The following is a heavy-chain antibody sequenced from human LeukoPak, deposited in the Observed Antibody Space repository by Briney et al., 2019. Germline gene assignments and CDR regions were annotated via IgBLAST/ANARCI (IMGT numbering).Heavy chain of an antibody. D-gene: IGHD4-23*01. J-gene: IGHJ4*02. Sequence: GGSLRLSCAAFGFTFSSYAMSWVRQAPGKGLEWVSGISGNGGSTYYADSVKGRFTISRDNSKHTLYLQMNSLRAEDTAVYYCAKDGGDYGGTYDYWGQGTLVTVSS. CDR2: ISGNGGST. V-gene: IGHV3-23*01. CDR1: GFTFSSYA. CDR3: AKDGGDYGGTYDY.